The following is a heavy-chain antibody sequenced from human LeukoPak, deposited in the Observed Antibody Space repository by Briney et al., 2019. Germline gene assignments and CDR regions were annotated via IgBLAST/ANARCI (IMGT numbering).Heavy chain of an antibody. CDR3: ARDKIRGGSGIKEN. CDR1: GFTFSSYD. V-gene: IGHV3-23*01. CDR2: ISGSGSTT. J-gene: IGHJ4*02. Sequence: PGGSLRLSCAASGFTFSSYDMSWVRQAPGKGLEWVSGISGSGSTTKYADSVKGRFTISRDNSKNTVYLQMNSLRAEDTAVYYCARDKIRGGSGIKENWGQGTLVTVSS. D-gene: IGHD3-10*01.